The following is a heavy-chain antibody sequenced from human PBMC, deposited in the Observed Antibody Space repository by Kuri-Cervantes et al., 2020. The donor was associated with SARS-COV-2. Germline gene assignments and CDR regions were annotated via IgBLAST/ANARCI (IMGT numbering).Heavy chain of an antibody. J-gene: IGHJ5*02. V-gene: IGHV1-18*01. D-gene: IGHD6-13*01. CDR2: ISGDIHNT. Sequence: ASVKVSCKASGYTFTSHGISWVRQAPGQGLEWMGWISGDIHNTNYAQNFQGRVTMTTDRSTNTAYMELTSLRSDDTAVYYCARGGTQFKVIAAAGIGWFDPWGQGTLVTVSS. CDR1: GYTFTSHG. CDR3: ARGGTQFKVIAAAGIGWFDP.